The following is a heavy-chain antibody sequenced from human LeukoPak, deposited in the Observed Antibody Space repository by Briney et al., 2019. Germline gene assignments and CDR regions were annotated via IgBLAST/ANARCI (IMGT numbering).Heavy chain of an antibody. J-gene: IGHJ6*02. D-gene: IGHD5-18*01. CDR2: INPNSGGT. CDR1: GYTFTGYY. Sequence: RASVKVSCKASGYTFTGYYMHWVRQAPGQGLEWMGWINPNSGGTNYAQKFQGRVTMTRDTSISTAYMELSRLRSDDTAEYYCARVPRIQLWPTGYYYGMDVWGQGTTVTVSS. V-gene: IGHV1-2*02. CDR3: ARVPRIQLWPTGYYYGMDV.